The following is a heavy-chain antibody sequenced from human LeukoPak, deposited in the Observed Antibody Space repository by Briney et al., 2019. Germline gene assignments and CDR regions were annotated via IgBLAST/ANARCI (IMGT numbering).Heavy chain of an antibody. CDR2: MNPNNGDT. D-gene: IGHD6-19*01. CDR1: GYSFINYD. J-gene: IGHJ4*02. Sequence: ASVKVSCTASGYSFINYDINWVRQGTGQGLEWMGWMNPNNGDTGYAQKFQGRVTMTRNASAGTAHMELSSLKSDDTAVYFCVRGYGTGWYGGDYWGQGTLVTVSS. CDR3: VRGYGTGWYGGDY. V-gene: IGHV1-8*01.